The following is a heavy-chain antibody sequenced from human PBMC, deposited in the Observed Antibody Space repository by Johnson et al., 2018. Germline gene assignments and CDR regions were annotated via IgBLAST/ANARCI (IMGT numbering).Heavy chain of an antibody. D-gene: IGHD6-13*01. V-gene: IGHV3-30*04. CDR1: GFIFSNYP. CDR3: ARDRVRASAVYDFDY. CDR2: ISDDGRDK. J-gene: IGHJ4*02. Sequence: QVQLVESGGGVVQPGRSLRLSCVASGFIFSNYPMHWVRQAPGKGLEWVAVISDDGRDKHHADSVRGRFTISRDNSKTTLYLQMNSLRAEDSAVYYCARDRVRASAVYDFDYWCQGTPVTVSS.